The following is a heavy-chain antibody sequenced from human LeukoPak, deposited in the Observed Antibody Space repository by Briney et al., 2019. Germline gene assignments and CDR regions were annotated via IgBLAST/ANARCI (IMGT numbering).Heavy chain of an antibody. V-gene: IGHV3-48*03. Sequence: PGGSLRLSCSASGFTFSSYAMNWVRQAPGKGLEWVSYISSSGSTIYYAGSVKGRFTISRDNAKNSLHLQMNSLRAEDTAVYYCARDNTMVRGVIIGYFDYWGQGTLVTVSS. CDR2: ISSSGSTI. D-gene: IGHD3-10*01. J-gene: IGHJ4*02. CDR3: ARDNTMVRGVIIGYFDY. CDR1: GFTFSSYA.